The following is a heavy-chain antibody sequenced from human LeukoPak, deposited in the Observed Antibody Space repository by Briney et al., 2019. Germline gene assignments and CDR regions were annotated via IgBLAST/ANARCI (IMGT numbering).Heavy chain of an antibody. J-gene: IGHJ4*02. D-gene: IGHD2-2*01. Sequence: PGGSLRLFCAASGFTFSGSAMHWVRQASGKGLEWVGRIRSKANSYATAYAASVKGRFTISRDDSKNTAYLQMNSLKTEDTAVYYCTCLVVPAATFDYWGQGTLVTVSS. CDR2: IRSKANSYAT. CDR3: TCLVVPAATFDY. CDR1: GFTFSGSA. V-gene: IGHV3-73*01.